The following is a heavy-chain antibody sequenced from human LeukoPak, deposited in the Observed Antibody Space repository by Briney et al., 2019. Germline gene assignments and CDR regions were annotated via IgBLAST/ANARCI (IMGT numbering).Heavy chain of an antibody. Sequence: GGSLRLSCAASGFTVSSNYMSWVRQAPGKGLEWVSVIYSGGSTYYADSVKGRFTISRDNAKNSLYLQMNSLRVEDTAAYYCASGYSGYQSDYWGQGTLVTVSS. CDR1: GFTVSSNY. CDR2: IYSGGST. CDR3: ASGYSGYQSDY. J-gene: IGHJ4*02. D-gene: IGHD5-12*01. V-gene: IGHV3-53*01.